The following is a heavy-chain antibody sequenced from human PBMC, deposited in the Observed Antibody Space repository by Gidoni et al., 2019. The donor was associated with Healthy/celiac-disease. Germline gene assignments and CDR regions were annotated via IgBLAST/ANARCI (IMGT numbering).Heavy chain of an antibody. CDR2: ISSSSSYI. J-gene: IGHJ6*02. CDR1: GFTFSSYS. D-gene: IGHD2-2*01. Sequence: EVQLVESGGGLVKPGGSLRLSCAASGFTFSSYSMNWVRQAPGKGRGWVSSISSSSSYIYYADSVKGRFTISRDNAKNSLYLQMNSLRAEDTAVYYCARKSRVVVVPAATGNYYYGMDVWGQGTTVTVSS. CDR3: ARKSRVVVVPAATGNYYYGMDV. V-gene: IGHV3-21*01.